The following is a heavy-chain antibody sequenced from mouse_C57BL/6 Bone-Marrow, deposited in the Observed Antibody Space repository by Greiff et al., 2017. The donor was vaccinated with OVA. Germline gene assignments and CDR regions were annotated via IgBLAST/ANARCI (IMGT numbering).Heavy chain of an antibody. V-gene: IGHV1-50*01. CDR1: GYTFTSYW. CDR2: IDPSDSYT. J-gene: IGHJ2*01. D-gene: IGHD1-2*01. Sequence: VQLQQPGAELVKPGASVKLSCKASGYTFTSYWMQWVKQRPGQGLEWIGEIDPSDSYTNYNQKFKGKATLTVDTSSSTAYMQLSSLTSEDSAVYYCARSLLRYFDYWGQGTTLTVSS. CDR3: ARSLLRYFDY.